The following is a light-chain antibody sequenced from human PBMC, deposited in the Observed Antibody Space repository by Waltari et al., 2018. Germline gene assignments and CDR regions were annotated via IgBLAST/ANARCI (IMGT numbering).Light chain of an antibody. Sequence: QSVLPQPPSASGTTGQRVTISRSGSSSNIRNYNVFWYQQLPVMAPKLLIYRSNQRPSGVPDRFSGSKSGTSASLDIGGLRSEDEADYYCAACDDSVSGPVFGGGTKVTVL. V-gene: IGLV1-47*01. CDR2: RSN. CDR3: AACDDSVSGPV. J-gene: IGLJ2*01. CDR1: SSNIRNYN.